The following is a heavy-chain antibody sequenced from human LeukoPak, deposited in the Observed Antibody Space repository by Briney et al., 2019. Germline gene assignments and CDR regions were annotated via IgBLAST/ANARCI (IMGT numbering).Heavy chain of an antibody. CDR1: GFTFSSYE. J-gene: IGHJ4*02. CDR2: ISSSGSTI. D-gene: IGHD3-3*01. V-gene: IGHV3-48*03. Sequence: PGGSLRLSCAASGFTFSSYEMNWVRQAPGKGLEWVSYISSSGSTIYYADSVKGRFTFSRDNAKNSLYLQMASLRAEDTAVYFCARDGFLSRFLDYWGQGTLVTVSS. CDR3: ARDGFLSRFLDY.